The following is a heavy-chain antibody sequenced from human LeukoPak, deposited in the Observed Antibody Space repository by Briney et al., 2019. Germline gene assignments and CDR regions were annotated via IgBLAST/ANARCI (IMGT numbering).Heavy chain of an antibody. J-gene: IGHJ4*02. CDR1: GYTFTSYY. CDR3: ARDPKDDTSGYYYFDH. CDR2: INPSGGKT. Sequence: ASVKVSCKASGYTFTSYYIHWVRQPPGQGLEWMGIINPSGGKTIYAQKFQGRVTMTRDMSTSTVYMEVSSLRSEDTAVYYCARDPKDDTSGYYYFDHWGQGTLVTVSS. V-gene: IGHV1-46*01. D-gene: IGHD3-22*01.